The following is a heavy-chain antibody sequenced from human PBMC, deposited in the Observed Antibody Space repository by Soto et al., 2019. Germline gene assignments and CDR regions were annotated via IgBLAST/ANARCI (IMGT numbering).Heavy chain of an antibody. J-gene: IGHJ5*02. CDR3: ARRNSGGNWLGP. CDR2: ISNSGST. D-gene: IGHD2-15*01. V-gene: IGHV4-61*01. CDR1: GGSVSSGTYY. Sequence: PSVTLSLTCVVSGGSVSSGTYYWTWIRQPPGKGLEWIGYISNSGSTNYNPSLKSRVTISADTSKNQFSLKLNSVTAADTAVYYCARRNSGGNWLGPWGQGTLVTVSS.